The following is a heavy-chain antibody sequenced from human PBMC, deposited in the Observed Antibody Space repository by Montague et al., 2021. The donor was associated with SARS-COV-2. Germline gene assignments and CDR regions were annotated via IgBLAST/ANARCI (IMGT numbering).Heavy chain of an antibody. Sequence: LRLSCAASGFAFSSYLMNWARQAPGKGLEWVSSISTLDSYIYYAGSVQGRFTISRDDAKNSLFLQLNSLRVEDTAVYYCARGGYYGSGSLLDSWGQGTLVTVSS. D-gene: IGHD3-10*01. J-gene: IGHJ4*02. CDR1: GFAFSSYL. CDR2: ISTLDSYI. CDR3: ARGGYYGSGSLLDS. V-gene: IGHV3-21*06.